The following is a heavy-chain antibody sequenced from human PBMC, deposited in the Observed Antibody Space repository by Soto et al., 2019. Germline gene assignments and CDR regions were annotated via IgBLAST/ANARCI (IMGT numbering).Heavy chain of an antibody. Sequence: EVQLVESGGGLVQPGGSLRLSCAASGFTFSDHYMDWVRQAPGKGLEWVGRIRNKANSYTTEYAASVKGRFTISRDDSKNSLYLQMDSLKTEDTAVYYCARVYSSSWYGSYFDYWGQGTLVTVSS. CDR1: GFTFSDHY. CDR3: ARVYSSSWYGSYFDY. V-gene: IGHV3-72*01. D-gene: IGHD6-13*01. CDR2: IRNKANSYTT. J-gene: IGHJ4*02.